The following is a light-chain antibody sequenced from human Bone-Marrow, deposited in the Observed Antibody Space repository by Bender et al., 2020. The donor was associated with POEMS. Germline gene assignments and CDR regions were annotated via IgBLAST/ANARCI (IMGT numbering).Light chain of an antibody. CDR1: SSNVGTYNL. V-gene: IGLV2-23*02. CDR2: EVT. CDR3: SSYAGSGTWV. Sequence: QSALTQPASVSGSPGQSITISCTGTSSNVGTYNLVSWYQQHPDKAPRLIIYEVTKRPSGISNRFSASKSGNTASLAISGLQAEDEADYYCSSYAGSGTWVFGGGTKLTVL. J-gene: IGLJ3*02.